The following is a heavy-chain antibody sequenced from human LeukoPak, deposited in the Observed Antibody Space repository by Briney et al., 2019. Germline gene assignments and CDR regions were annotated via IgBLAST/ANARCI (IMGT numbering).Heavy chain of an antibody. Sequence: ASVKVSCKTSGYTFTDYFMHWVRQAPGQGLEWMGWINPNSGDTNYAQKFQGRVTMTRDTSISTAYMDLNRLRSDDTAVYYCAKDNGYGYVDYWGQGTLVTVSS. V-gene: IGHV1-2*02. CDR2: INPNSGDT. CDR3: AKDNGYGYVDY. J-gene: IGHJ4*02. CDR1: GYTFTDYF. D-gene: IGHD5-18*01.